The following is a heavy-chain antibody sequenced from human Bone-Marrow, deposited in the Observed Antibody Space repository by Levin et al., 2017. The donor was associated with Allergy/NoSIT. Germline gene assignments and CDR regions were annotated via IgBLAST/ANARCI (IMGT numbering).Heavy chain of an antibody. CDR3: ARSVAGEFDY. J-gene: IGHJ4*02. CDR1: GGSISGYY. CDR2: IFYSVST. D-gene: IGHD3-10*01. V-gene: IGHV4-59*01. Sequence: SQTLSLTCTVSGGSISGYYWSWVRQPPGKGLEWVGHIFYSVSTNYNPSLKSRVTISINTSKNQFSLNLTSVTAADTAFYYCARSVAGEFDYWGQGTLVTVSS.